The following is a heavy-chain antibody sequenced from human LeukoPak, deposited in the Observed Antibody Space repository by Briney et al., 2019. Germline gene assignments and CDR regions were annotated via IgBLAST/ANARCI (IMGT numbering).Heavy chain of an antibody. D-gene: IGHD3-16*02. CDR3: ARAAGGITFGGVIVTLWYFDY. CDR2: INPNSGGT. V-gene: IGHV1-2*06. Sequence: RASVKVSCKASGYTFTGYYMHWVRQAPGQGLEWMGRINPNSGGTNYAQKFQGRVTMTRDTSISTAYMELSRLRSDDTAVYYCARAAGGITFGGVIVTLWYFDYWGQGTLVTVSS. J-gene: IGHJ4*02. CDR1: GYTFTGYY.